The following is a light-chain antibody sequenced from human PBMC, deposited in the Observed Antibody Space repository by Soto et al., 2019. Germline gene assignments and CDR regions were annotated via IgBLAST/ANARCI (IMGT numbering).Light chain of an antibody. Sequence: EIVMTQSPATLSVSPGERATLFCRASQTVSSIFLAWYQQKPGQAPRLLIHGASTRATGIPARFSGSGSGTEFTLTISSLQSEDFAVYYCQQYSAWPLTFGGGTKVDIK. CDR3: QQYSAWPLT. CDR1: QTVSSI. J-gene: IGKJ4*01. V-gene: IGKV3-15*01. CDR2: GAS.